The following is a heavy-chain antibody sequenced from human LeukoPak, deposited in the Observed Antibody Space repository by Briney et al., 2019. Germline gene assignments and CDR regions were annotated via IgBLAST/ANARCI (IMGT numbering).Heavy chain of an antibody. V-gene: IGHV1-18*01. CDR1: GYTFTSYG. J-gene: IGHJ6*02. D-gene: IGHD3-22*01. Sequence: GASVKVSCKASGYTFTSYGISWVRQAPGQGLEWMGWISAYNGNANYAQKFQGRVTMTTDTSTSTAYMEVRSLRSDDTAVYYCAREGFDTSGYGMDVWGQGTTVTVSS. CDR3: AREGFDTSGYGMDV. CDR2: ISAYNGNA.